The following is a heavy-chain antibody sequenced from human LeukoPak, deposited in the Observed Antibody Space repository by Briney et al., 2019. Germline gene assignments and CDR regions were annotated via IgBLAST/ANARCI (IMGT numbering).Heavy chain of an antibody. J-gene: IGHJ3*02. V-gene: IGHV3-43*02. CDR1: GFTFDDYA. CDR2: ISGDGGST. CDR3: AKTYCGGDCYSRALAFDI. D-gene: IGHD2-21*02. Sequence: GGSLRHSCAASGFTFDDYAMHWVRQAPGKGLEWVSLISGDGGSTYYADSVKGRFTISRDNSKNSLYLQMNSLRTEDTALYYCAKTYCGGDCYSRALAFDIWGQGTMVTVSS.